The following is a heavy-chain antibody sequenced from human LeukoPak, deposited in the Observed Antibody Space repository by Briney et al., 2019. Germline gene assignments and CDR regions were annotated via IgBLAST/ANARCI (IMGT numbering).Heavy chain of an antibody. CDR1: GGTFSSYA. CDR2: IIPILVIS. Sequence: ASVKVSCKASGGTFSSYAISWVRQAPGQGLEWMGRIIPILVISNYAQKFQGRVTITADKSTSTAYMALSRLRSEDPAVYSCARVDKAMVIDYWGQGTLVTVSS. J-gene: IGHJ4*02. CDR3: ARVDKAMVIDY. D-gene: IGHD5-18*01. V-gene: IGHV1-69*04.